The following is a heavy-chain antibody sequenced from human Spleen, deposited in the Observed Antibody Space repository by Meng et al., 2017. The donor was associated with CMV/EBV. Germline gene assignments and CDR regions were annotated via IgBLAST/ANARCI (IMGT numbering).Heavy chain of an antibody. Sequence: GESLKISCAACGFTFSSYDMHWVRQATGKGLEWVSAIGTAGDTYYPGSVKGRFTISRDNAKNSQYLQMNSLRAEDTAVYYCARGCPYYDFWSGYSEGRYYFDYWGQGTLVTVSS. CDR1: GFTFSSYD. D-gene: IGHD3-3*01. CDR3: ARGCPYYDFWSGYSEGRYYFDY. J-gene: IGHJ4*02. CDR2: IGTAGDT. V-gene: IGHV3-13*01.